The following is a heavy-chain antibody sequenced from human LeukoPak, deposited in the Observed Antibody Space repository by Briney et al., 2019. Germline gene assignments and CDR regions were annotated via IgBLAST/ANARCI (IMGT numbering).Heavy chain of an antibody. J-gene: IGHJ4*02. CDR2: IYPGDSDT. CDR1: GYSFTSYW. CDR3: ARLRDFYGSGTFDY. V-gene: IGHV5-51*01. D-gene: IGHD3-10*01. Sequence: GESLKISCEGPGYSFTSYWIGWVRQLPGKGLEWMGIIYPGDSDTRYSPSFQGQVTISADKSISTAYLQWSSLKASDTAMYYCARLRDFYGSGTFDYWGQGTLVTVSS.